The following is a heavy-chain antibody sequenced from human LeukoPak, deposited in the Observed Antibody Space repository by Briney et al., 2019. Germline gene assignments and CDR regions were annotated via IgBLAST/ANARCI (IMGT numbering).Heavy chain of an antibody. V-gene: IGHV4-31*03. CDR3: ARVAYYYGSGSYYFDY. J-gene: IGHJ4*02. Sequence: SQTLSLTCTVSGGSISSGGYYWSWIRQHPGKGLEWIGYIYYSGSTYYNPSLKSRVTISVDTSKNQFSLKLSSVTAANTAVYYCARVAYYYGSGSYYFDYWGQGTLVTVSS. D-gene: IGHD3-10*01. CDR1: GGSISSGGYY. CDR2: IYYSGST.